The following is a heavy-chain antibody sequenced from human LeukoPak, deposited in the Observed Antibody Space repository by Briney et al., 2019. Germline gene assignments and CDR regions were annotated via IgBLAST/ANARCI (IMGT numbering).Heavy chain of an antibody. Sequence: SETLSVTCTVSGGSINSRNNYWGWIRQPPGKGLEWIAIISDTGTTYYSPSLKSRLTISVDTSKNRFSLTLSSVTAADTAVYYCARRNYPYYFDYWGQGTLVTVSS. J-gene: IGHJ4*02. CDR3: ARRNYPYYFDY. CDR1: GGSINSRNNY. D-gene: IGHD1-7*01. CDR2: ISDTGTT. V-gene: IGHV4-39*01.